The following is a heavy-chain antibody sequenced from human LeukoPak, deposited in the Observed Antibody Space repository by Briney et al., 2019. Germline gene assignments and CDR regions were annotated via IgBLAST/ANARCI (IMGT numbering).Heavy chain of an antibody. J-gene: IGHJ4*02. CDR2: IYYSGSI. D-gene: IGHD1-26*01. CDR1: GGSISSYY. Sequence: PSETLSLTCTVSGGSISSYYWSWIRQPPGKGLEWIGYIYYSGSINYNPSLKSRVTISVDTSKNQFSQKLRSVTAADTAVYYCARYSGSYSGFDYWGQGTLVTVSS. V-gene: IGHV4-59*08. CDR3: ARYSGSYSGFDY.